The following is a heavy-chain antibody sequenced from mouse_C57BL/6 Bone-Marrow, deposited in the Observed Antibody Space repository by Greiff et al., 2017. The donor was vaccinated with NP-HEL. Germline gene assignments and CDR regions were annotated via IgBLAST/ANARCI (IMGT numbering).Heavy chain of an antibody. V-gene: IGHV1-15*01. J-gene: IGHJ3*01. CDR2: IDPETGGT. D-gene: IGHD1-1*01. Sequence: QVQLQQSGAELVRPGASVTLSCKASGYTFTDYEMHWVKQTPVHGLEWIGAIDPETGGTAYNQKFKGKAILTADKSSSTAYMELRSLTSEDSAVYYCTRFDYGSPWFAYWGQGTLVTVSA. CDR3: TRFDYGSPWFAY. CDR1: GYTFTDYE.